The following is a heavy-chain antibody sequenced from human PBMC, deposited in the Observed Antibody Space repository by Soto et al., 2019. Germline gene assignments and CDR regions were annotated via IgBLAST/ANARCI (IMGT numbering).Heavy chain of an antibody. J-gene: IGHJ4*02. D-gene: IGHD4-4*01. CDR1: GFTFSSYA. CDR2: ISGSGGST. V-gene: IGHV3-23*01. CDR3: AKPLWSTTVTTLFDY. Sequence: VQLLESGGGLVQPGGSLRLSCAASGFTFSSYAMSWVRQAPGKGLEWVSAISGSGGSTYYADSVKGRFTISGDNSKNTLYLQMNSLRAEDTAVYYCAKPLWSTTVTTLFDYWGQGTLVTVSS.